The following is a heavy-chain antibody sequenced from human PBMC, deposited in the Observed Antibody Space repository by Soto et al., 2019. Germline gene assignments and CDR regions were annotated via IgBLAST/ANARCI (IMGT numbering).Heavy chain of an antibody. CDR3: VRDVGGSGWFAP. Sequence: SETLSLTSTVSGISIDNYYCSWIRQSAGKGLEWIGRIYSSGTTNYNPSLKSRVTMSVDMSKSQFSLTVRSVTAADTAVYYCVRDVGGSGWFAPWGQGTLVPVSS. CDR2: IYSSGTT. CDR1: GISIDNYY. V-gene: IGHV4-4*07. J-gene: IGHJ5*02.